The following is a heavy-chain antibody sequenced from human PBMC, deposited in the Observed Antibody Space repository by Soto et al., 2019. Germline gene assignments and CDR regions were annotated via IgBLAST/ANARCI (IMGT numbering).Heavy chain of an antibody. V-gene: IGHV3-23*01. CDR2: ISGSGGST. D-gene: IGHD3-9*01. CDR1: GFTFSDYY. Sequence: PAGSLRLSCAASGFTFSDYYMSWIRQAPGKGLEWVSAISGSGGSTYYADSVKGRFTISRDNSKNTLYLQMNSLRAEDTAVYYCAKESPLPPYYDILTGPPGDWGQGTLVTVSS. J-gene: IGHJ4*02. CDR3: AKESPLPPYYDILTGPPGD.